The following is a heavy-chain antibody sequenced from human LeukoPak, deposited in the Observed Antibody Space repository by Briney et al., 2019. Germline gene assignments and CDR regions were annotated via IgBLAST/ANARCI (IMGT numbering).Heavy chain of an antibody. J-gene: IGHJ3*02. V-gene: IGHV4-59*08. D-gene: IGHD1-26*01. CDR3: VRHFAYSGSYGPFDI. CDR2: IYYSGST. CDR1: GGSISSYY. Sequence: SETLSLTCTVSGGSISSYYWSWIRQPPGKGLEWIGYIYYSGSTNYNPSLKSRVTISVDTSKNQFSLKLSSVTAADTAVYYCVRHFAYSGSYGPFDIWGQGTMVTVSS.